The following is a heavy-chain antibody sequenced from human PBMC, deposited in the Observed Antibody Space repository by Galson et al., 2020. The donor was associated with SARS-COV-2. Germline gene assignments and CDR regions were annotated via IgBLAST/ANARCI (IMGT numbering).Heavy chain of an antibody. CDR3: ARDPNPFGEFEVNYFDY. D-gene: IGHD3-10*01. CDR2: ITNDGSNK. CDR1: GFTFSSYA. Sequence: TGGSLRLSCAASGFTFSSYAMHWVRQAPGKGLEWVAVITNDGSNKYYADSVKGRFTISRDNSKNTLYLQMNSLRAEDTAVYYCARDPNPFGEFEVNYFDYWGQGTLVTVSA. J-gene: IGHJ4*02. V-gene: IGHV3-30*04.